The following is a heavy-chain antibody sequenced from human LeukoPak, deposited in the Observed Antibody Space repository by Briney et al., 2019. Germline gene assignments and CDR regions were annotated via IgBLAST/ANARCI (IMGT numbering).Heavy chain of an antibody. CDR2: ISPYNGNT. Sequence: ASVNVSCKASGYTFTSYGISGVRQAPGQGLEWMGWISPYNGNTDYSQKLQGGVTMTRDMSTSTDYMELSSLRSEDTAIYYCARDNSVGDNAWWFDPWGQGTLVTVSS. CDR1: GYTFTSYG. D-gene: IGHD1-26*01. V-gene: IGHV1-18*01. J-gene: IGHJ5*02. CDR3: ARDNSVGDNAWWFDP.